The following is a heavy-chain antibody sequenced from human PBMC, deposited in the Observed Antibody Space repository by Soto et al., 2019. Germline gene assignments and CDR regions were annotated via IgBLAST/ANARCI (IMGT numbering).Heavy chain of an antibody. D-gene: IGHD2-15*01. V-gene: IGHV2-5*02. CDR1: GFSLTTSGVG. CDR3: AHRTTAVNCWVGH. J-gene: IGHJ5*02. Sequence: QITLKESGPTLVKPTQTLTLTCTFSGFSLTTSGVGVGWIRQPPGKALEWLALIYWDDDKRYSPSLKSRITIAKDTSKNQVVPKVTNMDPVDTATYFCAHRTTAVNCWVGHWCRGTLVTVSS. CDR2: IYWDDDK.